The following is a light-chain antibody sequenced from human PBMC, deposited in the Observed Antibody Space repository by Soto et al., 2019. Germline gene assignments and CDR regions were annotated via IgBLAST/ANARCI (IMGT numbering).Light chain of an antibody. CDR2: GAS. J-gene: IGKJ2*01. CDR3: QQYGSSLYT. Sequence: EIVLTQFPGTLSLSPGERATLSCRASQSVSHSYLAWYQQKPGQAPRLLIYGASSRATGIPDRFSGSGSVTDFTLTISRLEPEDFAVYYCQQYGSSLYTFGQGTKVEIK. CDR1: QSVSHSY. V-gene: IGKV3-20*01.